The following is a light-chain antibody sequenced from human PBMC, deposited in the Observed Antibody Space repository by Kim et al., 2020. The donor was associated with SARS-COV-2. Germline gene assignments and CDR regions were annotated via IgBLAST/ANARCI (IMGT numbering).Light chain of an antibody. CDR3: QQYYNWPPVT. Sequence: EIVMTQSPATLSVSPGERVTLSCRASQSISNKLAWYQQKLGQAPRLLIYGASTRATGIPARFSGSGSGTEFTLDISSLQSEDFAVYYCQQYYNWPPVTFGGGTKVDIK. V-gene: IGKV3-15*01. J-gene: IGKJ4*01. CDR2: GAS. CDR1: QSISNK.